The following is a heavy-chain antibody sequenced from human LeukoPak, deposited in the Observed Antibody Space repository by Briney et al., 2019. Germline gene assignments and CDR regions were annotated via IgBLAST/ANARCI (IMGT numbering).Heavy chain of an antibody. Sequence: GGSLRLSCAASGFTFGSYGMHWVRQAPGKGLEWVAVIWYDGSNKYYADSVKGRFTISRDNSKNTLYLQMNSLRAEDKAVYYCARSYCGGDCYSGDDAFDIWGQGTMVTVSS. V-gene: IGHV3-33*01. J-gene: IGHJ3*02. CDR1: GFTFGSYG. D-gene: IGHD2-21*02. CDR2: IWYDGSNK. CDR3: ARSYCGGDCYSGDDAFDI.